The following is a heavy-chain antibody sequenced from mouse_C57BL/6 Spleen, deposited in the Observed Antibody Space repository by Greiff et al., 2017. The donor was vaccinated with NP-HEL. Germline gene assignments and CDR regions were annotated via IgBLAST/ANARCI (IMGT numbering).Heavy chain of an antibody. D-gene: IGHD1-1*01. CDR3: ARDTTIRDYGSSHGYFDV. J-gene: IGHJ1*03. Sequence: EVKLVESEGGLVQPGSSMKLSCTASGFTFSDYYMAWVRQVPEKGLEWVANINYDGSSTYYLDSLKSRFIISRDNAKNILYLQMSSLKSEDTATYYCARDTTIRDYGSSHGYFDVWGTGTTVTVSS. CDR2: INYDGSST. V-gene: IGHV5-16*01. CDR1: GFTFSDYY.